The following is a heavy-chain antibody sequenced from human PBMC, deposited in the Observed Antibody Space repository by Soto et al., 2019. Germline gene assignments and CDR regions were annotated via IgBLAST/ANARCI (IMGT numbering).Heavy chain of an antibody. D-gene: IGHD3-3*01. CDR1: GGSISSGDYY. V-gene: IGHV4-61*08. CDR2: IYYSGST. J-gene: IGHJ6*02. CDR3: ARFMDFWSGYYSHLATDYGMDV. Sequence: SETLSLTCTVSGGSISSGDYYWSWIRQPPGKGLEWIGYIYYSGSTNYNPSLKSRVTISVDTSKNQFSLKLSSVTAADTAVYYCARFMDFWSGYYSHLATDYGMDVWGQGTTVTVSS.